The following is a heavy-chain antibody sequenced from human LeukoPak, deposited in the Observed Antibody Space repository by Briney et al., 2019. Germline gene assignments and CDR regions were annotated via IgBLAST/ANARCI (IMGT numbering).Heavy chain of an antibody. CDR2: ISSSGSTI. Sequence: GGSLRLSCAASGFTFSDYYMSWIRQAPGKGLEWVSYISSSGSTIYYADSVKGRFTISRDNAKNSLYLQMNSLRAEDTAVYYCARDLWFGELSHYFDYWGQGTLVTVSS. V-gene: IGHV3-11*01. J-gene: IGHJ4*02. CDR1: GFTFSDYY. CDR3: ARDLWFGELSHYFDY. D-gene: IGHD3-10*01.